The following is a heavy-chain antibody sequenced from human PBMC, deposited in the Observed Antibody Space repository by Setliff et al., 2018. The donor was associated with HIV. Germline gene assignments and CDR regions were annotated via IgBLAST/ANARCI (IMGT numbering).Heavy chain of an antibody. J-gene: IGHJ4*02. CDR1: GFTVSSYY. CDR3: ARSRPYNSALDY. Sequence: GGSLRLSCAASGFTVSSYYMSWVRQAPGKGLEWVSTIYSDGNTYHRDSVKGRFTLSRGNSKNTVYLQVGSLRPDDTAMYYCARSRPYNSALDYWGQGTLVTVSS. D-gene: IGHD6-25*01. V-gene: IGHV3-66*02. CDR2: IYSDGNT.